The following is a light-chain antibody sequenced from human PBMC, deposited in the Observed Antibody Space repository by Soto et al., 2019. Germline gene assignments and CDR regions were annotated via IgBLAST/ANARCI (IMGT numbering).Light chain of an antibody. Sequence: EIVLTQSPATLSSSPGERVALSCMASQSVISSYLAWYQQKPGQAPRLFIYGASSRATGIPDRFSGSGSGTDFTLTISRLEPEDSAVYYCQQYGSSWTFGQGTKVDIK. CDR2: GAS. J-gene: IGKJ1*01. V-gene: IGKV3-20*01. CDR3: QQYGSSWT. CDR1: QSVISSY.